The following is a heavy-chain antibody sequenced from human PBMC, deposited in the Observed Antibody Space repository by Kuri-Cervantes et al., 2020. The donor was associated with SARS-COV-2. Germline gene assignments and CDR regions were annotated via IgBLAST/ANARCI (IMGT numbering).Heavy chain of an antibody. V-gene: IGHV3-30*18. Sequence: GESLKISCAASGFNFSRTDMHWVRQAPGKGLEWVAVISHDGKNKKCIASGKGRFTISRDNSQNTLYLHMKSLRSEDTAMYYCAKGGETAYDSSLDYWGQGTLVTVSS. D-gene: IGHD3-22*01. CDR2: ISHDGKNK. CDR3: AKGGETAYDSSLDY. CDR1: GFNFSRTD. J-gene: IGHJ4*02.